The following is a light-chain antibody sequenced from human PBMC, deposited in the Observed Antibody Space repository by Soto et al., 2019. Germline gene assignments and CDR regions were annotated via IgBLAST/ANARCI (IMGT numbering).Light chain of an antibody. CDR1: QSVDSRF. CDR2: GAS. V-gene: IGKV3-20*01. Sequence: EIVLTQSPGTLSLSPGERATLSCRASQSVDSRFLAWYQQQPGQAPRLLMYGASIRATGFPDRFSGSGSGVDLTLSIRRLEPEDFAVDCCQQYDSSRTFEQGPMVEMK. CDR3: QQYDSSRT. J-gene: IGKJ1*01.